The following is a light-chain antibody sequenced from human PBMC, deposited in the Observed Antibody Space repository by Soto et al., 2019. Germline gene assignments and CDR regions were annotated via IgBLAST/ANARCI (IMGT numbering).Light chain of an antibody. CDR2: DAS. CDR1: QTISSW. V-gene: IGKV1-5*01. CDR3: QQYNSYSPLT. J-gene: IGKJ4*01. Sequence: DIQMTQSPFTLSASVVDRVTITCRASQTISSWLAWYQQKPGKAPKLLIYDASSLESGVPSRFSGSGSGTEYTLTISSLQPDDVATYYCQQYNSYSPLTFGGGTKVDIK.